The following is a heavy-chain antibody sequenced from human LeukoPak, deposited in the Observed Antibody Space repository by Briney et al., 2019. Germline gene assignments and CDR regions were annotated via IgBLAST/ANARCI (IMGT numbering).Heavy chain of an antibody. CDR3: ARSAYNYGYVYFDH. D-gene: IGHD5-18*01. V-gene: IGHV1-2*02. CDR2: IDPNSDNI. J-gene: IGHJ4*02. CDR1: GYTFTGCF. Sequence: ASVKVSCKASGYTFTGCFIHYVRQAPRQGLEWMGWIDPNSDNIRYSETFKDRVTMTRDTSTNTAYMELSWLRSDDTAVYYCARSAYNYGYVYFDHWGQGTLVIVSS.